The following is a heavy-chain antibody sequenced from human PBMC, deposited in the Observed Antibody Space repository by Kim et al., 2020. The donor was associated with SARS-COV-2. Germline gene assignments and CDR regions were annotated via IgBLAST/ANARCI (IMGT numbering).Heavy chain of an antibody. J-gene: IGHJ6*03. CDR2: TSGNGDRT. CDR3: AKSNYCINSNCNTLTFYYSYMDG. V-gene: IGHV3-23*01. D-gene: IGHD2-2*02. Sequence: GGSLRLSCAASGFSFSNYAMSWVRRAPGKGLEWVSGTSGNGDRTYYADSVKGRFSISRDYFKKTLYLQMNSLRIEDTAVYYCAKSNYCINSNCNTLTFYYSYMDGWGRGTTVTVAS. CDR1: GFSFSNYA.